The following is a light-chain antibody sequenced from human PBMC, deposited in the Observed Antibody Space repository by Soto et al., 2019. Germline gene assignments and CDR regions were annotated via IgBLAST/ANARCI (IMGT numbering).Light chain of an antibody. Sequence: QPALTQPASVYGFPGQWITITCIGTSGDIGDYNYVSWYQQHPGKVPKVIIYDVSNRPSGVSYRFSGTKSGNTASLTVSGLQAEDESDYYCCSYTRSGTLIFGTGTKVTVL. CDR1: SGDIGDYNY. CDR2: DVS. J-gene: IGLJ1*01. V-gene: IGLV2-14*01. CDR3: CSYTRSGTLI.